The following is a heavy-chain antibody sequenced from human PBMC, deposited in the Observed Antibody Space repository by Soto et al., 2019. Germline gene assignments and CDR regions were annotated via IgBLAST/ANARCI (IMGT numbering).Heavy chain of an antibody. J-gene: IGHJ4*02. V-gene: IGHV1-2*02. D-gene: IGHD5-12*01. Sequence: QVQLVQSGAEVKKPGASVRVSCKASGYTFTGYYIHWVRQAPGQGLEWVGWINPDNGDTNYAQKFQGRVSMTREPSTSTAYMGLSSLRFDDTAVYYCARHSGYDYVFDYWGQGTLVTVSS. CDR2: INPDNGDT. CDR1: GYTFTGYY. CDR3: ARHSGYDYVFDY.